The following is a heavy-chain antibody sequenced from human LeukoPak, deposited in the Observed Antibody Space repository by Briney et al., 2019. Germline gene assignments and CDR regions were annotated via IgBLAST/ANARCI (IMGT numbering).Heavy chain of an antibody. CDR2: IKQDGSEK. J-gene: IGHJ4*02. CDR3: TRDRSGQD. CDR1: GFTFTRYC. Sequence: PGGSLTLSWAADGFTFTRYCMSWVRQAPGKGLQWVANIKQDGSEKYYVDSVKGRFTVSRDNAKYSLYLQMNSLRAEDTAVYYCTRDRSGQDWGQGTLVTVSS. D-gene: IGHD1-1*01. V-gene: IGHV3-7*05.